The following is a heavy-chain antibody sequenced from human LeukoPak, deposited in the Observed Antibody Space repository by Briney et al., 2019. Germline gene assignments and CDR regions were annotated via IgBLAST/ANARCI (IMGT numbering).Heavy chain of an antibody. CDR3: ARRGYDSSGSMID. CDR1: GGSISSGGYY. CDR2: IYYSGST. Sequence: SETLSLTCTVSGGSISSGGYYWSWIRQHPGKGLEWIGYIYYSGSTNYNPSLKSRVTISVDTSKNQFSLTLNSVTAADTAVYYCARRGYDSSGSMIDWGQGTLVTVSS. V-gene: IGHV4-61*08. J-gene: IGHJ4*02. D-gene: IGHD3-22*01.